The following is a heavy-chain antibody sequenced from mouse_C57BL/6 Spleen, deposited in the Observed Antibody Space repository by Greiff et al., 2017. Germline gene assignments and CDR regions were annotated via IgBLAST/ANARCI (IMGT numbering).Heavy chain of an antibody. CDR3: ARRGYGSSPDYAMDY. V-gene: IGHV1-81*01. CDR2: IYPRSGNT. CDR1: GYTFTSYG. Sequence: QVQLQQSGAELARPGASVKLSCKASGYTFTSYGISWVKQRTGQGLEWIGEIYPRSGNTYYNEKFKGKATLTADKSSSTAYMELRSLTSEDSAVYFCARRGYGSSPDYAMDYWGQGTSVTVSS. J-gene: IGHJ4*01. D-gene: IGHD1-1*01.